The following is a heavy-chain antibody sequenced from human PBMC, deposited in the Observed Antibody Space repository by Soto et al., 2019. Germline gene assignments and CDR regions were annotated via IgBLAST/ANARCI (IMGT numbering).Heavy chain of an antibody. CDR2: ISGSGGST. V-gene: IGHV3-23*01. CDR1: RFTFSSSS. Sequence: PXGSLRLSCADARFTFSSSSMSWVRQAPGKGLEWASAISGSGGSTYYADSVKGRFTISRDNSKNTLYLQMNSLRAEDTAVYYCAKDHPSQLYGMDVWGQGTTVTVSS. D-gene: IGHD2-2*01. J-gene: IGHJ6*02. CDR3: AKDHPSQLYGMDV.